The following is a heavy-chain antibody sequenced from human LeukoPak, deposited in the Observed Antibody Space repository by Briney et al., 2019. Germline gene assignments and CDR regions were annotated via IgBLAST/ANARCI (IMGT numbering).Heavy chain of an antibody. Sequence: PGGSQRLSCAASGFTVSSNYMNWVRQAPGKGLEWVSIIYPDGRTYYADSVKGRFTISRDSSKNTVSLQLNSLRAEDTAVYYCARASSVTTIFAYWGQGTLVTVSS. CDR2: IYPDGRT. V-gene: IGHV3-66*01. J-gene: IGHJ4*02. D-gene: IGHD5-12*01. CDR1: GFTVSSNY. CDR3: ARASSVTTIFAY.